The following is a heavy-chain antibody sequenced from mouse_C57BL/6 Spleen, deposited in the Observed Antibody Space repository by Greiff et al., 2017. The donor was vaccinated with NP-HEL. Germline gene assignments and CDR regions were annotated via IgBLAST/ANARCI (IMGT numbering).Heavy chain of an antibody. CDR2: ISDGGSYT. CDR3: AREGTAQAWFAY. J-gene: IGHJ3*01. Sequence: DVQLVESGGGLVKPGGSLKLSCAASGFTFSSYAMSWVRQTPEKRLEWVATISDGGSYTYYPDNVKGRFTISRDNAKNNLYLQMSHLKSEDTAMYYCAREGTAQAWFAYWGQGTLVTVSA. D-gene: IGHD3-2*02. V-gene: IGHV5-4*01. CDR1: GFTFSSYA.